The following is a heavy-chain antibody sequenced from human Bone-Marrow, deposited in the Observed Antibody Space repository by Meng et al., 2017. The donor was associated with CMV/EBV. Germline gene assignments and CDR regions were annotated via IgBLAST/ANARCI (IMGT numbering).Heavy chain of an antibody. CDR2: IDWDDDK. V-gene: IGHV2-70D*14. CDR3: ARMREYHGVYYFDY. CDR1: GFSLGTSGMR. J-gene: IGHJ4*02. Sequence: SGPTLVKPTQTLTLTCTFSGFSLGTSGMRVSWIRQPPGKALEWLARIDWDDDKFYSTSLKTRLTISKDTSKNQVVLTMTNMDPVDTATYYCARMREYHGVYYFDYWGQGTLVTVSS. D-gene: IGHD2-2*01.